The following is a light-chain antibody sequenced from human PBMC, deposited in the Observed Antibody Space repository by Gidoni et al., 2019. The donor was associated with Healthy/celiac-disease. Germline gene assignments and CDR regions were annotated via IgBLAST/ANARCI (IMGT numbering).Light chain of an antibody. CDR3: QQSYSTPYT. Sequence: IQLTQSPSSLSASVGDRVTITCRASQSISSYLNWYQQKPGKAPKLLIYAASSLQSGVTSRFSGSGAGTDFTLTISSLQPEDFATYYCQQSYSTPYTFGQXTKLEIK. V-gene: IGKV1-39*01. CDR1: QSISSY. CDR2: AAS. J-gene: IGKJ2*01.